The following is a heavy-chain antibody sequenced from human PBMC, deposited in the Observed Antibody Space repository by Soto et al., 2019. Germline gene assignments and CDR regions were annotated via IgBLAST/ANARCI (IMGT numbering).Heavy chain of an antibody. CDR1: GNTFTSYA. D-gene: IGHD1-26*01. Sequence: QVQLVQSGAEVKKPGASVKVSCKASGNTFTSYAMHWVRQAPGQRLEWMGWINAGNGNTKYSQKFQGRVTITRDTSASTAYMELSSLRSEDTAVYYCARGLGLYYFDYWGQGTLVTVSS. J-gene: IGHJ4*02. CDR2: INAGNGNT. V-gene: IGHV1-3*01. CDR3: ARGLGLYYFDY.